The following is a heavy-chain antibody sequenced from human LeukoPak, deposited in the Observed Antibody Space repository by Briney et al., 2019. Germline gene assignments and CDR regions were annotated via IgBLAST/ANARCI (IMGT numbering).Heavy chain of an antibody. Sequence: ASVKVSCKASGYTFTGFYLHWVRQAPGQGLEWMGWINPITGGTKYAQRFQGRVTMTRDTSISTVYMELNRLKSDDTAVYYCARSPDILTGENFDYWGQGTLVTVSS. CDR2: INPITGGT. CDR1: GYTFTGFY. V-gene: IGHV1-2*02. J-gene: IGHJ4*02. D-gene: IGHD3-9*01. CDR3: ARSPDILTGENFDY.